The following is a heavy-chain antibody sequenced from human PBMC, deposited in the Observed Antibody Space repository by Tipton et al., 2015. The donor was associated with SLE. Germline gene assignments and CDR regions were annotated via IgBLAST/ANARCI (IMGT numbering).Heavy chain of an antibody. CDR2: IHHSGGT. J-gene: IGHJ3*02. CDR1: NYSLSSGYY. CDR3: ARAGWGMGAFDT. Sequence: TLSLTCTVSNYSLSSGYYWGWIRQPPGKGLKWIGSIHHSGGTYSNPSLKSRVTISVDTSKNQFSLRLSSVTAADTALYYCARAGWGMGAFDTWGQGTMVTVSS. V-gene: IGHV4-38-2*02. D-gene: IGHD3-16*01.